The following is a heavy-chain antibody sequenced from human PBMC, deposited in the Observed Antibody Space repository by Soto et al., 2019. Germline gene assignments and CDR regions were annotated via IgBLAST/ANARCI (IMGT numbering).Heavy chain of an antibody. Sequence: EVHLVESGGGLVKPGGSLRLSCAVSGFTFSSCTMNWVRQAPGKGLEWVSSISPSTSHIYYADSVKGRFTISRDNAKNSLCLQMNSLRAEDRAVYYCSVCSGGASNQNYGMDVWGQGTTVTVSS. CDR1: GFTFSSCT. J-gene: IGHJ6*02. V-gene: IGHV3-21*01. CDR3: SVCSGGASNQNYGMDV. CDR2: ISPSTSHI. D-gene: IGHD2-15*01.